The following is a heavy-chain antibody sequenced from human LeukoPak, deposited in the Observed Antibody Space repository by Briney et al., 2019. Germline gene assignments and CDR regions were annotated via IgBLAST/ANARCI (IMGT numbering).Heavy chain of an antibody. CDR1: GGSITSYY. J-gene: IGHJ3*02. D-gene: IGHD1-26*01. CDR2: IYSSGST. CDR3: ARVSTPYSGTYEAKTLFQI. Sequence: SETLTLTCAVSGGSITSYYWSWIRQPPGKGLEWVGYIYSSGSTAYNPSLKRRVPLSVDTSKNQFFLKHTPVTAADTVVHYCARVSTPYSGTYEAKTLFQIWGEGTRVSVSS. V-gene: IGHV4-59*08.